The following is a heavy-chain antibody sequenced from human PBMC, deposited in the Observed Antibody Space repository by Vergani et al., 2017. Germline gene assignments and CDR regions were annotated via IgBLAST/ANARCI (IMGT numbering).Heavy chain of an antibody. V-gene: IGHV5-51*01. Sequence: EVMLVQSGAEEKTPGESLKISCKYSESSFISNEIAWVRQMSGKGLQWMGNINPLDSKIAYSPSFQGQAIMSLDKSITTAYLQWRSLKASDTAIYYCTRHVPCGDGPCLHCDHWGQGGQVTVSS. CDR2: INPLDSKI. CDR1: ESSFISNE. D-gene: IGHD2-21*01. CDR3: TRHVPCGDGPCLHCDH. J-gene: IGHJ4*02.